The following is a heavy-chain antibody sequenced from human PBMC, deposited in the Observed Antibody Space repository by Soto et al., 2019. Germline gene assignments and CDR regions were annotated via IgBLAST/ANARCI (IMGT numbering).Heavy chain of an antibody. J-gene: IGHJ6*02. V-gene: IGHV3-48*02. Sequence: PGGSLRLSCIASGFTLSTYSMTWVRQAPGKGLEWLSYISKSSTTINYADSVKGRFTISRDNAKNSVYLEMSSLRDEDSAVYYCARDQPNSYYYGMDVWGQGTTVTVS. CDR1: GFTLSTYS. CDR2: ISKSSTTI. D-gene: IGHD2-21*01. CDR3: ARDQPNSYYYGMDV.